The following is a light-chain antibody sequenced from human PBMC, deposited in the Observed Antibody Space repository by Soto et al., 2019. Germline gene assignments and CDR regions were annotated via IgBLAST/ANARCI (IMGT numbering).Light chain of an antibody. Sequence: DIQMTQSPSTLPASVGDRVTITCRASQTISSWLAWYQQKPGKAPKLLIYKASTLKSGVPSRFSGSGSGTEFTLTISGLQPDDFATYYCQQYNSFSWTFGHGTKVDIK. V-gene: IGKV1-5*03. CDR3: QQYNSFSWT. J-gene: IGKJ1*01. CDR1: QTISSW. CDR2: KAS.